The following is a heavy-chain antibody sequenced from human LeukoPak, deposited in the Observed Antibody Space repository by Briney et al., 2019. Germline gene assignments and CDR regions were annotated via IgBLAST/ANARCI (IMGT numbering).Heavy chain of an antibody. CDR2: SRSKTNRYTT. Sequence: GGSLRLSCAASGFTFSDHYLDWVRQAPGKGLEWVGRSRSKTNRYTTQYAASVKGRFTISRDDSKNSLYLQMNSLRAEDTAVYYCAREFSGYDMRLLMDVWGKGTTVTVSS. CDR3: AREFSGYDMRLLMDV. J-gene: IGHJ6*04. D-gene: IGHD5-12*01. V-gene: IGHV3-72*01. CDR1: GFTFSDHY.